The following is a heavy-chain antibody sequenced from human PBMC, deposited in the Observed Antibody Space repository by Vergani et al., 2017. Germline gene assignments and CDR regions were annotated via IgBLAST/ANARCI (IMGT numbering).Heavy chain of an antibody. Sequence: VQLVESGGGLVQPGGSLRLSCAASGFSLSRFWMSWIRQAPGKGLEWVSYISSSGSTIYYADSVKGRFTISRDNAKNSLYLQMNSLRAEDTAVYYCARKHISNYYDSSGYYYMGYYYGMDVWGQGTTVTVSS. V-gene: IGHV3-11*01. CDR3: ARKHISNYYDSSGYYYMGYYYGMDV. J-gene: IGHJ6*02. CDR1: GFSLSRFW. D-gene: IGHD3-22*01. CDR2: ISSSGSTI.